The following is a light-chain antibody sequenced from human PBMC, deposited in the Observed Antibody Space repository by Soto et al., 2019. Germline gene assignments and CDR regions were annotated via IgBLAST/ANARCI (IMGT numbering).Light chain of an antibody. V-gene: IGKV3-11*01. CDR2: DAS. Sequence: EIVLTQSPATLSLSPGERATLYCWASQSVNRYLVWYQQKPGQAPRLLMYDASKRATGIPARFSGSGSVTDFTLTISSLEPEDFAVYYCQQRDIWPWTFGQGTKVDI. CDR3: QQRDIWPWT. CDR1: QSVNRY. J-gene: IGKJ1*01.